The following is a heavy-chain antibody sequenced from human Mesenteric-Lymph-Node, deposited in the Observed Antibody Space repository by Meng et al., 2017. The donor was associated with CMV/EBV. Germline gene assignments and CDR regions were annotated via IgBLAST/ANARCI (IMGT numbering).Heavy chain of an antibody. J-gene: IGHJ4*02. CDR2: IYHSGST. CDR1: GGSSSSSYG. D-gene: IGHD3-10*01. Sequence: VSGGSSSSSYGWTWVRQSPGKGLEWIGEIYHSGSTNYNPSLKSRVTISVDKSKNHFSLNLSSVTAADTAVYYCASRNYYASGSPDYWGQGTLVTVSS. V-gene: IGHV4-4*02. CDR3: ASRNYYASGSPDY.